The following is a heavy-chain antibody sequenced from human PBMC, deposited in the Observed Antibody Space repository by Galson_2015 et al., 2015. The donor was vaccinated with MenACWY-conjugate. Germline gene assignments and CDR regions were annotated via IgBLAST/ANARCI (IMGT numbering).Heavy chain of an antibody. CDR3: ARQGFGSSSLDY. CDR2: IYPGDSDT. CDR1: GYTFTSNW. Sequence: QSGAEVQKPGESLKISCKGSGYTFTSNWIGWVRPMPGKGLEWMGIIYPGDSDTRYTPSFQGHVTISADKSINTAYLQWGSLEASDTAMYYCARQGFGSSSLDYWGQGTLVTVSS. V-gene: IGHV5-51*01. J-gene: IGHJ4*02. D-gene: IGHD6-6*01.